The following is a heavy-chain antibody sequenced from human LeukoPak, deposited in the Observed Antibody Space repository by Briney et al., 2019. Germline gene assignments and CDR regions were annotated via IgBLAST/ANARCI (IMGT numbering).Heavy chain of an antibody. CDR3: ARGSFPYMDV. CDR2: IYYSGST. CDR1: GDSISSYY. Sequence: TSETLSLTCTVSGDSISSYYWSWIRQPPGKGREWIGHIYYSGSTNYNPSLKSRVTISIGTSKNQFSLKLSSVTAADTAVYYCARGSFPYMDVWGKGTTVTVSS. V-gene: IGHV4-59*01. J-gene: IGHJ6*03.